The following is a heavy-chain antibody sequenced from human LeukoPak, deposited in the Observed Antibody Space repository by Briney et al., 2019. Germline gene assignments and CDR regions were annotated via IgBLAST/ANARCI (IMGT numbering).Heavy chain of an antibody. V-gene: IGHV1-2*02. CDR1: GYTFTGYD. CDR3: ARDAQRRRPYCSSTSCYHWFDP. D-gene: IGHD2-2*01. CDR2: INPNSGGT. Sequence: ASVKVSCKASGYTFTGYDMHWVRQAPGQGLEWMGWINPNSGGTNYAQKFQGRVTMTRDTSISTAYMELSRLRCDDTAVYYCARDAQRRRPYCSSTSCYHWFDPWGQGTLVTVSS. J-gene: IGHJ5*02.